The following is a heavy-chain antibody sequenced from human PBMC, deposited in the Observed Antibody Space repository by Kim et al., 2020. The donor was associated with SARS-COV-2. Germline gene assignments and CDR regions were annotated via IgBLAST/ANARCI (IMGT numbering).Heavy chain of an antibody. V-gene: IGHV3-7*01. CDR1: GFTFSSYW. Sequence: GGSLRLSCAASGFTFSSYWMSWVRQAPGKGLEWVANIKQDGSEKYYVDSVKGRFTISRDNAKNSLYLQMNSLRAEDTAVYYCARDQGGYETYYYYYYMDVWGKGTTVTVSS. J-gene: IGHJ6*03. D-gene: IGHD5-12*01. CDR3: ARDQGGYETYYYYYYMDV. CDR2: IKQDGSEK.